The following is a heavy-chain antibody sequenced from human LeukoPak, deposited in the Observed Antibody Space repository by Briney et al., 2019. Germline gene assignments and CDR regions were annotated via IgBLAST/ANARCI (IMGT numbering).Heavy chain of an antibody. D-gene: IGHD4-17*01. CDR2: INPSGGST. V-gene: IGHV1-46*01. Sequence: GASVKVSCKASGYTFTSYYMRWVRRAPGQGLEWMGIINPSGGSTRYAQKFQGRVTMTRDTSTSTVYMELSSLRSEDTAVYYCARNPVTTKYFDYWGQGTLVTVSS. J-gene: IGHJ4*02. CDR1: GYTFTSYY. CDR3: ARNPVTTKYFDY.